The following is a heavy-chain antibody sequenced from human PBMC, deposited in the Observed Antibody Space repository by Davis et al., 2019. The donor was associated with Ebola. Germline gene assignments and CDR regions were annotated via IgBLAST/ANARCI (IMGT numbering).Heavy chain of an antibody. Sequence: ASVKVSCKASGYTFTSYYMHWVRQAPGQGLEWMGIINPSGGSTSYAQKFQGRVTMTRDTSTSTVYMELSSLRSEDTAVYYCARGARLGLQGHYYYGMDVWGQGTTVIVSS. CDR1: GYTFTSYY. J-gene: IGHJ6*02. CDR3: ARGARLGLQGHYYYGMDV. V-gene: IGHV1-46*01. CDR2: INPSGGST. D-gene: IGHD6-25*01.